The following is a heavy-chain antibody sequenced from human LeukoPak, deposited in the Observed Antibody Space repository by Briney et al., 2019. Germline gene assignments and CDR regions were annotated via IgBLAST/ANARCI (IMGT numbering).Heavy chain of an antibody. V-gene: IGHV3-23*01. CDR2: ICGADDKP. J-gene: IGHJ4*02. CDR3: ARSAAAGTNPTDY. CDR1: GFTFSNYA. D-gene: IGHD6-13*01. Sequence: GGSLRLSCVASGFTFSNYAMTWVRQAPGKGLEVVSGICGADDKPVYGAAVKGPFTISRDNSKNSLYLQMNSLRAEDTALYYCARSAAAGTNPTDYWGQGTLVTVSS.